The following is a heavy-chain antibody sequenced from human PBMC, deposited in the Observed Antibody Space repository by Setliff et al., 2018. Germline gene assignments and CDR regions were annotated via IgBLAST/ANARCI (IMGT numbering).Heavy chain of an antibody. CDR2: IHNNGRI. V-gene: IGHV4-59*08. Sequence: PSETMSLTCSVSGASITSYYWSWIRQPPGKGLEWIPYIHNNGRIQYNPSLKSRVTISVDTSKNQFSLRLTSVTAADTAIYYRARNPASGAYYSSRPFHFDYWGQGALVTVSS. J-gene: IGHJ4*02. CDR3: ARNPASGAYYSSRPFHFDY. CDR1: GASITSYY. D-gene: IGHD3-22*01.